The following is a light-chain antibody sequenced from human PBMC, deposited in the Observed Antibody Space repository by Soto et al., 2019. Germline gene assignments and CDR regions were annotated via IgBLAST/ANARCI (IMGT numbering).Light chain of an antibody. CDR3: QQYNNWYT. V-gene: IGKV3-15*01. Sequence: EIVMTQSPATLSVSPGERATLSCRASQSVSSNLAWYQQKPGQAPRLLIYGASTRATGIPARFSGSGSGTEFTITISSLQYEDFAVYYCQQYNNWYTFGQGTKLEIK. CDR1: QSVSSN. CDR2: GAS. J-gene: IGKJ2*01.